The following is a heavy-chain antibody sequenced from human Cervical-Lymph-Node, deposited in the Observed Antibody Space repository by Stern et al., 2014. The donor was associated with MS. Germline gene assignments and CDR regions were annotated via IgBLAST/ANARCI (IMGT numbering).Heavy chain of an antibody. Sequence: VQLVESGGGLVQPGGSLRLSCAASGFTFSSYAMSWVRQAPGKGLEWVSAISGSGGSKYYADSVKGRFTISRDNSKSTLYLQMNSLRAEDTAVYYCAKGGIVVVPAAINYYYGMDVWGQGTTVTVSS. CDR3: AKGGIVVVPAAINYYYGMDV. J-gene: IGHJ6*02. D-gene: IGHD2-2*01. CDR1: GFTFSSYA. CDR2: ISGSGGSK. V-gene: IGHV3-23*04.